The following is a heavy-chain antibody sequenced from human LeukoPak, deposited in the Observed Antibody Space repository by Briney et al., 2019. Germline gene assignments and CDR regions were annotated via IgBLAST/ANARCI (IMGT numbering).Heavy chain of an antibody. D-gene: IGHD1-1*01. V-gene: IGHV1-18*01. CDR2: ISTYNGNT. CDR1: GGTFSSYA. J-gene: IGHJ5*02. Sequence: ASVKVSCKASGGTFSSYAISWVRQAPGQGLEWMGWISTYNGNTNYAQKFHGRVTMTTDTTTSTAYMELRSLRSDDTAVYYCARDVPGSIGTTARFDPWGQGTLVTVSS. CDR3: ARDVPGSIGTTARFDP.